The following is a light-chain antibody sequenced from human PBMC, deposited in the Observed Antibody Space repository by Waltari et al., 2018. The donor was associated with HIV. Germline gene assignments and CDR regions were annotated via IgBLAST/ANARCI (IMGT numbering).Light chain of an antibody. CDR3: QHYGSSAIYT. CDR1: QSVSSIY. Sequence: EIVLTQSPGTLSLSPGERVTLSCRASQSVSSIYLAWYLQKPGQAPRLLIYGASNRATGVPDRFSGSGSGTDFTLIISRLEPEDFAVYYCQHYGSSAIYTFGQGTKLEIK. J-gene: IGKJ2*01. CDR2: GAS. V-gene: IGKV3-20*01.